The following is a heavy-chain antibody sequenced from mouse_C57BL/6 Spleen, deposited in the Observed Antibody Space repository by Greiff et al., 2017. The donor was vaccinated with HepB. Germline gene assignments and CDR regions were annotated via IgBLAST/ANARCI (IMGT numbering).Heavy chain of an antibody. D-gene: IGHD2-1*01. J-gene: IGHJ4*01. V-gene: IGHV5-17*01. CDR3: ARGPCNSLYYAMDY. CDR2: ISSGSSTI. CDR1: GFTFSDYG. Sequence: EVKVVESGGGLVKPGGSLKLSCAASGFTFSDYGMHWVRQAPEKGLEWVAYISSGSSTIYYADTVKGRFTISRDNAKNTLFLQMTSLRSEDTAMYYCARGPCNSLYYAMDYWGQGTSVTVSS.